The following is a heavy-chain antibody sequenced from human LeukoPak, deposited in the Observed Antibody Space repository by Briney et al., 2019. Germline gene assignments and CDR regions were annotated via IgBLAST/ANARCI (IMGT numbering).Heavy chain of an antibody. Sequence: GGSLRLSCAASGLIFCSYEMNWVRQAPGKGLEWVSYIDANSNKIYYADSVRGRFSTSRDNPRNSMFLQMNRLRVDDTAVYYCASPLRDYWGPGTLVVVSS. CDR2: IDANSNKI. CDR1: GLIFCSYE. J-gene: IGHJ4*02. CDR3: ASPLRDY. V-gene: IGHV3-48*03.